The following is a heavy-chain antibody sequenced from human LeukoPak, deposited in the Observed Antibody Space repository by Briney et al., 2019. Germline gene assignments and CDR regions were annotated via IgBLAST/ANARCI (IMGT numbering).Heavy chain of an antibody. D-gene: IGHD3-9*01. CDR1: GYTFTGYY. CDR3: AKGRYYDILTGPYFDN. CDR2: FDPEDGET. J-gene: IGHJ4*02. Sequence: GASVKVSCKASGYTFTGYYMHWVRQAPGKGLEWMGGFDPEDGETIYAQEFQGRVTMTEDTSTDTAYMELSSLSSEDTAVYYCAKGRYYDILTGPYFDNWGQGTLVTVSS. V-gene: IGHV1-24*01.